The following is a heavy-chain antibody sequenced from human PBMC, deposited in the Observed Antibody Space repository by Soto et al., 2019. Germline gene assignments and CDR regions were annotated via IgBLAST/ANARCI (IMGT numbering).Heavy chain of an antibody. Sequence: ASLKVSCKVSGYTLTELAMHWVRQAPGKGLEWMGGFDPEDGETIYAQKFQGRVTMTEDTSTDTAYMELSSLRSEDTAVYYCATGITYYYDSSGYYYVDYWGQGTLVTVSS. V-gene: IGHV1-24*01. D-gene: IGHD3-22*01. CDR2: FDPEDGET. CDR3: ATGITYYYDSSGYYYVDY. J-gene: IGHJ4*02. CDR1: GYTLTELA.